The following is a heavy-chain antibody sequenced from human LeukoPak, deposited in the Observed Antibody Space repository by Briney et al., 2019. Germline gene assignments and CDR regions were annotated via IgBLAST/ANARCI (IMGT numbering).Heavy chain of an antibody. CDR3: ARETREGHSSGWSAFDI. CDR2: IYGGGST. Sequence: GGSLRLSCAASGFTFDDYGMSWVRQAPGKGLEWVSVIYGGGSTDYADSVKGRFTISRDNAKNSLDLQMNSLRAEDTAVYYCARETREGHSSGWSAFDIWGQGTMVTVSS. V-gene: IGHV3-20*04. CDR1: GFTFDDYG. D-gene: IGHD6-19*01. J-gene: IGHJ3*02.